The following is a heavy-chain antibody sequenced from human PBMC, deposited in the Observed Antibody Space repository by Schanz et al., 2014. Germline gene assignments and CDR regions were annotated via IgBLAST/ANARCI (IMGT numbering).Heavy chain of an antibody. CDR3: ARDHTTESYYSAGPPIDY. V-gene: IGHV3-7*04. Sequence: EVQLAESGGGLVQPGGSLRLSCAASTFTFSSDWMSWVRQAPGKGLEWVANIKEDGSVKDYADSVTGRFTISRDNAKNTLYLQMNTLRAEDTAVYYCARDHTTESYYSAGPPIDYWGQGTLLTVSS. CDR2: IKEDGSVK. D-gene: IGHD1-26*01. J-gene: IGHJ4*02. CDR1: TFTFSSDW.